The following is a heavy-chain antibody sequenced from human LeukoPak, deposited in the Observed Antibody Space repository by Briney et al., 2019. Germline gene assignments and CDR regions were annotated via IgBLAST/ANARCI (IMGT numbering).Heavy chain of an antibody. J-gene: IGHJ4*02. CDR3: ATLRSAYYHYFDY. Sequence: ASLKVYCRASGYTFTDFYMHWMRPAPGQRLELMGWINPNSGGTNYAQKFQGRVTMTRDTSISTASMELSRLRSDDTAVYYCATLRSAYYHYFDYWGQGTLVTVSS. D-gene: IGHD3-10*01. V-gene: IGHV1-2*02. CDR1: GYTFTDFY. CDR2: INPNSGGT.